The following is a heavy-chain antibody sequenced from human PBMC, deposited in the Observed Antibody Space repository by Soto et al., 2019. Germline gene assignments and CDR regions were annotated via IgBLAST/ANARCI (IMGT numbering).Heavy chain of an antibody. V-gene: IGHV1-69*02. CDR2: IIPILGIA. Sequence: QVQLVQSGAEVKKPGSSVKVSCKASGGTFSSYTISWVRQAPGQGLERMGRIIPILGIANYAQKFQGRVTITADKSTSTAYMELSSLRSEDTAVYYCAKGLAAASNGDYWGQGTLVTVSS. D-gene: IGHD6-13*01. J-gene: IGHJ4*02. CDR3: AKGLAAASNGDY. CDR1: GGTFSSYT.